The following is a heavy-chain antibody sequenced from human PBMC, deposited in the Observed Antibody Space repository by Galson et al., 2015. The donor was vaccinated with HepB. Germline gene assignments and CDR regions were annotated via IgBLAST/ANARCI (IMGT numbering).Heavy chain of an antibody. V-gene: IGHV1-46*03. J-gene: IGHJ6*03. CDR2: INPSGGST. D-gene: IGHD3-22*01. CDR1: GYTFTSYY. CDR3: ARDRITYYYDSSGTPRNYMDV. Sequence: SVKVSCKASGYTFTSYYMHWVRQAPGQGLEWMGIINPSGGSTSYAQKFQGRVTMTRDTSTSTVYMELSSLRSEDTAVYYCARDRITYYYDSSGTPRNYMDVWGKGTTVTVSS.